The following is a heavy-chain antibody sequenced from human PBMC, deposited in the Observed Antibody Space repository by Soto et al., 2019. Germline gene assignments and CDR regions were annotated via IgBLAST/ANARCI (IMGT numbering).Heavy chain of an antibody. V-gene: IGHV3-23*01. Sequence: EVQLLESGGGLVQPGGSLRLSCAASGFTFSSYAMSWVRQAPGKGLEWVSAISGSGGSTYYADSVKGRFTISRDNSKNTLDLQMNSLRAEDTAVYYCAKGKYSSSLSDYWGQGTLVTVSS. D-gene: IGHD6-6*01. CDR1: GFTFSSYA. CDR2: ISGSGGST. J-gene: IGHJ4*02. CDR3: AKGKYSSSLSDY.